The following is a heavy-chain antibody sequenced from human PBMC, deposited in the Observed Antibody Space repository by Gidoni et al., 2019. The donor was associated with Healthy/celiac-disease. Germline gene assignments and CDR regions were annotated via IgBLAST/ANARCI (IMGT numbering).Heavy chain of an antibody. D-gene: IGHD4-17*01. CDR1: GFTFSSYS. J-gene: IGHJ6*02. Sequence: EVQLVESGGGLVQPGGSLRLSCAASGFTFSSYSMTWVRQAPGKGLGWVSYISSSSSTIYYADSVKGRFTISRENAKNSLYLQMNSLRDEDTAVYYCARDCYGDHRTVYYYYYGMDVWGQGTTVTVSS. V-gene: IGHV3-48*02. CDR3: ARDCYGDHRTVYYYYYGMDV. CDR2: ISSSSSTI.